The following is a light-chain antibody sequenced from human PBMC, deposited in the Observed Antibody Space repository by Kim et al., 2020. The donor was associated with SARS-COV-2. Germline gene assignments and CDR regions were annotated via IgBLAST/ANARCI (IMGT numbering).Light chain of an antibody. CDR3: QVWDSSSDHVV. CDR2: YDS. V-gene: IGLV3-21*04. Sequence: APGKAARITCGGNNIGSKSVHWYQQKPGQAPVLVIYYDSDRPSGIPERFSGSNSGNTATLTISRVEAGDEADYYCQVWDSSSDHVVFGGGTKRTVL. CDR1: NIGSKS. J-gene: IGLJ2*01.